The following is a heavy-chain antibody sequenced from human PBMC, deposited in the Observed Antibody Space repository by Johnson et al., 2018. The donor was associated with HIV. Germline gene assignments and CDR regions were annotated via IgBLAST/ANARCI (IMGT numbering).Heavy chain of an antibody. CDR3: ARVGILRRSGAFDI. J-gene: IGHJ3*02. CDR2: IKQDGSEK. CDR1: GFTFSSYW. V-gene: IGHV3-7*05. D-gene: IGHD2-15*01. Sequence: VQLVESGGGVVQPERSLRLSCSASGFTFSSYWMSWVRQAPGKGLEWVANIKQDGSEKYYVDSVKGRFTISRDNAKNSLYLQMNSLRAEDTAVYYCARVGILRRSGAFDIWGQGTMVTVSS.